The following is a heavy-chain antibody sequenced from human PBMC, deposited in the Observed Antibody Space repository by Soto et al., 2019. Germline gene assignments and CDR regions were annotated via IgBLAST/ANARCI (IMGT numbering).Heavy chain of an antibody. CDR3: ARQVTRDYYYYYMDV. V-gene: IGHV4-59*08. J-gene: IGHJ6*03. Sequence: TSETLSLTCTVSGGSISSYYWSWIRQPPGKGLEWIGYIYYSGSTNYNPSLKSRVTISVDTSKNQFSLKLSSVTAADTAVYYCARQVTRDYYYYYMDVWGKGTTVTVSS. CDR2: IYYSGST. D-gene: IGHD4-4*01. CDR1: GGSISSYY.